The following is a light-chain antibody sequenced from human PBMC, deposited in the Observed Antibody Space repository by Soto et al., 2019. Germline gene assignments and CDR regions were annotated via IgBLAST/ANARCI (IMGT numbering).Light chain of an antibody. CDR1: QTISTW. Sequence: DILMTQSPSTLSASVGDRVTITCRASQTISTWLAWYRQKPGEAPKLLIYHASNIATGVPPRFSGSGSGTEFTLTISSLQPDDFAAYYCQQYKACSCTFGPGTKVEI. CDR2: HAS. CDR3: QQYKACSCT. V-gene: IGKV1-5*03. J-gene: IGKJ1*01.